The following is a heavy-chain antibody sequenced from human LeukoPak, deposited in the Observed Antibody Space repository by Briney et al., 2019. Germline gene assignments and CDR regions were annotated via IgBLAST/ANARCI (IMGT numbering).Heavy chain of an antibody. Sequence: PGGSLRLSCAASGFTFSSYAMHWVRQAPGKGLEWVAAISYDGSNKYYADSVKGRFTISRDNSKNTLYLQMNSLRAEDTAVYYCARFRTWGDKAFDYWGQGTLVTVSS. CDR3: ARFRTWGDKAFDY. V-gene: IGHV3-30-3*01. CDR2: ISYDGSNK. J-gene: IGHJ4*02. CDR1: GFTFSSYA. D-gene: IGHD2-21*02.